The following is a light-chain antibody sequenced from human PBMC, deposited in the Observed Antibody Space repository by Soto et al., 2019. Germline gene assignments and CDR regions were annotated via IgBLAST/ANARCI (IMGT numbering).Light chain of an antibody. CDR3: QLWDNTGDRVL. V-gene: IGLV3-21*04. Sequence: SYELTQSPSVSVAPGKTARITCGGNNIGTKSVHWYQQKPGQAPVLVIYSDNDRPSGIPARFSGSNSGHMATLTISRVEAGDDADYYCQLWDNTGDRVLFGGGTQLTVL. CDR1: NIGTKS. J-gene: IGLJ2*01. CDR2: SDN.